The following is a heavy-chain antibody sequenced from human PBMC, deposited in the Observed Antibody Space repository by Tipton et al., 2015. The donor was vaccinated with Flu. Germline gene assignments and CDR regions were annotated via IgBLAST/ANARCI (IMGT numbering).Heavy chain of an antibody. CDR2: IWYDETNK. CDR3: AKGAAVKNLYYCGMDV. D-gene: IGHD6-13*01. J-gene: IGHJ6*02. CDR1: GFSFSNYA. Sequence: SGFSFSNYAMHWGRQAPGKGLEWVAVIWYDETNKYYADSVKGRFTISRDNSKNTLYLKMNSLRVEDTAVYYCAKGAAVKNLYYCGMDVWGQGTTVAVSS. V-gene: IGHV3-33*06.